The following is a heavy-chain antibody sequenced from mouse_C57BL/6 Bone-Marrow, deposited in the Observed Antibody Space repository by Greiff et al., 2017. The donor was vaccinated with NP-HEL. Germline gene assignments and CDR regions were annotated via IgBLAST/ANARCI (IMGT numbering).Heavy chain of an antibody. J-gene: IGHJ4*01. CDR1: GFTFSSYA. CDR3: ARGDGTSYAMDY. Sequence: EVQGVESGGGLVKPGGSMKLSCAASGFTFSSYAVSWVRQTPEKRLEGVATISDGGSYTYYPDNVKGRFTIARDHAKNNLYLHMSHLKSEDTAMYYCARGDGTSYAMDYWGQGTSVTVSS. V-gene: IGHV5-4*01. D-gene: IGHD1-1*01. CDR2: ISDGGSYT.